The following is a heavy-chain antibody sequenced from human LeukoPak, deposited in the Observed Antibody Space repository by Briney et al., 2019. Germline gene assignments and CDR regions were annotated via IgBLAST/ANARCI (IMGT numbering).Heavy chain of an antibody. D-gene: IGHD5-18*01. J-gene: IGHJ5*02. V-gene: IGHV3-7*01. CDR3: ARGSLSGYSYGYLLGFDP. CDR1: GFTFSSYW. Sequence: GVSLRLSCAASGFTFSSYWMSWVRQAPGKGLEWVANIKQDGSEKYYVDSVKGRFTISRDNAKNSLYLQMNSLRAEDTAVYYCARGSLSGYSYGYLLGFDPWGQGTLVTVSS. CDR2: IKQDGSEK.